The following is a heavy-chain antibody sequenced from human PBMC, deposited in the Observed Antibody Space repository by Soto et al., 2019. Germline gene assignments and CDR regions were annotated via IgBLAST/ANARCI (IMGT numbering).Heavy chain of an antibody. D-gene: IGHD4-17*01. J-gene: IGHJ6*02. V-gene: IGHV4-4*02. CDR3: ARLPTTAYYYYGMDV. CDR1: GGSISSSNW. CDR2: IYHSGST. Sequence: PSETLSLTCAVSGGSISSSNWWSWVRQPPGKGLEWIGEIYHSGSTNYNPSLKSRVTISVDKSKNQFSLKLSSVTAADTAVYYCARLPTTAYYYYGMDVWGQGTTVTVSS.